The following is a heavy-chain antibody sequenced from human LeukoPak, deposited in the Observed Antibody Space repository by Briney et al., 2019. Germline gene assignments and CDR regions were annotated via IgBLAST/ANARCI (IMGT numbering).Heavy chain of an antibody. CDR3: ASGCSSTNCLNDY. CDR2: IYSGGST. CDR1: GFTVSSNY. J-gene: IGHJ4*02. V-gene: IGHV3-66*02. D-gene: IGHD2-2*01. Sequence: GGSLRLSCAASGFTVSSNYMTWVRQTPGKGLEWVSVIYSGGSTYYADSVRGRFTVSRDNSKNTLYLQMNSLRAEDTAVYYCASGCSSTNCLNDYWGQGTLVTVSS.